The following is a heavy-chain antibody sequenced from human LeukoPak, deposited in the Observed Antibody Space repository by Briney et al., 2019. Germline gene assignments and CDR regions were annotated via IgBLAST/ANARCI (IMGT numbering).Heavy chain of an antibody. D-gene: IGHD1-1*01. CDR1: GFTFSSYW. V-gene: IGHV3-21*01. J-gene: IGHJ5*02. CDR3: ARDYTRTTGWFDP. CDR2: ISSSTNYI. Sequence: SGGSLRLSCAASGFTFSSYWMSWVRQAPGKGLEWVSSISSSTNYIYYADSVKGRFTISRDNANNSLYLQMNSLRAEDTAVYYCARDYTRTTGWFDPWGQGTLVTVSS.